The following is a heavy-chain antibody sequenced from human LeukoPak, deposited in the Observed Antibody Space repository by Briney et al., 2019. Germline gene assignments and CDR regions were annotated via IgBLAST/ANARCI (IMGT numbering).Heavy chain of an antibody. CDR3: ATESGWLFDY. Sequence: GGSLRLSCAAAGFTFSDRYMSWIRQAPGKGMEWVAYISPNGQNIHYADSVRGRSTISRDNAKNSLFLQVNSLRAEDTAVYYCATESGWLFDYWGQGTLVTVSS. V-gene: IGHV3-11*04. CDR1: GFTFSDRY. D-gene: IGHD5-12*01. J-gene: IGHJ4*02. CDR2: ISPNGQNI.